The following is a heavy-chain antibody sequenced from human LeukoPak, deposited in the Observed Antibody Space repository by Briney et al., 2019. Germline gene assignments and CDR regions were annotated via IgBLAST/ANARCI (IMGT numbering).Heavy chain of an antibody. CDR3: ARDLGHLNRDIVVVPAAIVGY. CDR2: IRYDGSNK. J-gene: IGHJ4*02. Sequence: GGSLRLSCAASGFTFSSYGMHWVRQAPGKGLEWVAFIRYDGSNKYYADSVKGRFTISRDNSKNTLYLQMNSLRAEDTAVYYCARDLGHLNRDIVVVPAAIVGYWGQGTLVTVSS. V-gene: IGHV3-30*02. CDR1: GFTFSSYG. D-gene: IGHD2-2*02.